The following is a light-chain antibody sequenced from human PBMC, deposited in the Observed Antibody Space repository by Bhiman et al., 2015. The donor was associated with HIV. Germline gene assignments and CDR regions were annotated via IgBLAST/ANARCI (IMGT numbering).Light chain of an antibody. CDR3: GTWDSSLSAGV. V-gene: IGLV1-51*01. Sequence: QSVLTQPPSVSAAPGQKVTISCSGSSSNIGNNYVSWYQQFPGTAPKLLISDNNKRPSGIPDRFSVSKSDTSATLGITGLQAGDEALYYCGTWDSSLSAGVFGGGTKVTVL. CDR1: SSNIGNNY. J-gene: IGLJ2*01. CDR2: DNN.